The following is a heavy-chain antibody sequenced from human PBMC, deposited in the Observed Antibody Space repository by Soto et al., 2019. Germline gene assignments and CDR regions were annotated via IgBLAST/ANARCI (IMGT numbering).Heavy chain of an antibody. J-gene: IGHJ4*02. Sequence: GGSLRLSCAASGFTFSYYYMSWIRQSPGKGLEWVSYISSSGSTIYYADSVKGRFTISRDNAKNSLYLQMNSLRAEDTAVYYCAREPHTYGPVHWGQGTLVTVSS. D-gene: IGHD5-18*01. CDR1: GFTFSYYY. CDR2: ISSSGSTI. CDR3: AREPHTYGPVH. V-gene: IGHV3-11*01.